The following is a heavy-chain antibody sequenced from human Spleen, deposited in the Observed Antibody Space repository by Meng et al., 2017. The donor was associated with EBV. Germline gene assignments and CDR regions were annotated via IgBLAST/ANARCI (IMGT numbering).Heavy chain of an antibody. Sequence: QVQLAQSGPEVKKPGASVKVACQASGYTFTSYGITWVRQAPGQGLEWMGWISTNNGNTNYAQNLQGRVTMTTDTSTSTAFMELRSLRSDDTGIYYCARAGKFLDFWDWGQGTLVTVSS. J-gene: IGHJ4*02. CDR3: ARAGKFLDFWD. CDR2: ISTNNGNT. CDR1: GYTFTSYG. V-gene: IGHV1-18*01. D-gene: IGHD3/OR15-3a*01.